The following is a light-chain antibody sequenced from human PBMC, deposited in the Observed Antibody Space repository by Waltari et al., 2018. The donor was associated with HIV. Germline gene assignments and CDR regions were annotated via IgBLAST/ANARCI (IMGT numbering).Light chain of an antibody. CDR2: GSS. CDR3: QQGYSSPHT. CDR1: ESITSY. Sequence: DIQMTQSPSSLSASVGDRVTITCRASESITSYLNWYQHRPGKAPKLLIFGSSNLQIGVPSRFSGSGSGTDFALIISSLQPEDSATYYCQQGYSSPHTFGQGTRVQI. J-gene: IGKJ2*01. V-gene: IGKV1-39*01.